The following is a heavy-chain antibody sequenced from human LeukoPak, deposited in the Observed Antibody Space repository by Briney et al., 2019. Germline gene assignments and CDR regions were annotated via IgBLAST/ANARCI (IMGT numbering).Heavy chain of an antibody. CDR1: GGSISGSSYY. D-gene: IGHD3-10*01. V-gene: IGHV4-39*01. CDR3: ARHRSYYFDY. Sequence: SETLPLTCTVSGGSISGSSYYWGWIRQPPGKGLGWVGSIFYGGNTSYNPSLKSRVTISVDTSKNQFSLKVDSVTAADTAVFYCARHRSYYFDYWGQGMLVAVSS. J-gene: IGHJ4*02. CDR2: IFYGGNT.